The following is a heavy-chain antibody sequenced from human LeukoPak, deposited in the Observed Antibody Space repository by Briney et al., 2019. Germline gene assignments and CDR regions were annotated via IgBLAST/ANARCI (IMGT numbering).Heavy chain of an antibody. CDR1: GYTFTSYG. CDR3: ARGVAVAGHFDY. CDR2: ISAYNGNT. J-gene: IGHJ4*02. D-gene: IGHD6-19*01. V-gene: IGHV1-18*01. Sequence: ASVNVSCKASGYTFTSYGISWVRQAPGQGREWMGWISAYNGNTNYAQKLQGRVTMTTDTSTSTAYMELRSLRSDGTAVYYCARGVAVAGHFDYWGQGTLVTVSS.